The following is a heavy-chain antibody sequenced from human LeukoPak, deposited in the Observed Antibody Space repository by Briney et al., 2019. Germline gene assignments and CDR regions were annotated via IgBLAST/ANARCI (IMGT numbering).Heavy chain of an antibody. D-gene: IGHD3-16*02. CDR1: GGSISSSSYY. J-gene: IGHJ5*02. CDR3: AGYDYVWGSYRS. Sequence: SETLSLTCSVSGGSISSSSYYWGWIRQPPGKGLEWIGSIYYSGSTYYNPSLKSRVTISVDTSKNQFSLKLSSVTAADTAVYYCAGYDYVWGSYRSWGQGTLVTVSS. V-gene: IGHV4-39*01. CDR2: IYYSGST.